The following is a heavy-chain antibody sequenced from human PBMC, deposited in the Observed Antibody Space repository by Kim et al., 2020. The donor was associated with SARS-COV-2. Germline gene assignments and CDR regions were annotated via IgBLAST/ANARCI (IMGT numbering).Heavy chain of an antibody. J-gene: IGHJ6*02. CDR3: ASTSPSGWSHYYGMDV. V-gene: IGHV4-4*02. D-gene: IGHD6-19*01. CDR1: GGSISSSNW. CDR2: IYHSGST. Sequence: SETLSLTCAVSGGSISSSNWWSWVRQPPGKGLEWIGEIYHSGSTNYNPSLKSRVTISVDKSKNQFSLKLSSVTAADTAVYYRASTSPSGWSHYYGMDVWGQGTTVTVSS.